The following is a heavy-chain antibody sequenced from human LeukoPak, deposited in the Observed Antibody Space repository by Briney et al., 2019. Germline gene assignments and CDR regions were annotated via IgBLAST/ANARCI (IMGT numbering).Heavy chain of an antibody. Sequence: SETLSLTCTVSGGSISSSSYYWGWIRQPPGKGLEWIGSIYYSGSTYYNPSLKSRVTISVDTSKNQFSLKLSSVTAADTAVYYCARGVLVVVPAAGAFDIWGQGTMVTVSS. CDR3: ARGVLVVVPAAGAFDI. J-gene: IGHJ3*02. D-gene: IGHD2-2*01. V-gene: IGHV4-39*07. CDR1: GGSISSSSYY. CDR2: IYYSGST.